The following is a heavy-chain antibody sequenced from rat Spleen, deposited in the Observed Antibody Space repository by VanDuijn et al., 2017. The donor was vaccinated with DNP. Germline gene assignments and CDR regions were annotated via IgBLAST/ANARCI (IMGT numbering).Heavy chain of an antibody. D-gene: IGHD2-1*01. CDR2: IQSGGST. V-gene: IGHV2-27*01. Sequence: QVQLKESGPGLVQPSQTLSLTCTVSGFSLTSYHVHWVRQPPGKGLEWMGRIQSGGSTDYNSALKSRLSISRDTSKSQVFLKMNSVQTEDTAMYFCALIPTDYWGQGTLVTVSS. J-gene: IGHJ3*01. CDR3: ALIPTDY. CDR1: GFSLTSYH.